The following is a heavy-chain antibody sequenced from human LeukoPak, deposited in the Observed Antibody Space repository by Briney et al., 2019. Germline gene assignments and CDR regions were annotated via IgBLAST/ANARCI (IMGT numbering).Heavy chain of an antibody. J-gene: IGHJ4*02. CDR2: IYSGGST. CDR1: GFTVSSNY. Sequence: GGSLRLSCAASGFTVSSNYMSWDRQAPGKGLEWVSVIYSGGSTYYADSVKGRFTISRDNSKNTLYLQMNSLRAEDTAVYYCARVRHVRYFDWLSAPLDYWGQGTLVTVSS. V-gene: IGHV3-66*01. CDR3: ARVRHVRYFDWLSAPLDY. D-gene: IGHD3-9*01.